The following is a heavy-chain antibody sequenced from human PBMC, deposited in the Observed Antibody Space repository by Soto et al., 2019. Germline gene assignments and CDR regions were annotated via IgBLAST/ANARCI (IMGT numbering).Heavy chain of an antibody. CDR1: GGSIDTYY. CDR3: VGDCRRAIGPEYHYLGLQD. D-gene: IGHD6-6*01. Sequence: SETLSPTCNVSGGSIDTYYWSWLRQSPGKGLEWIGYISDGASTDYNPSLESRVTISVYTFKKQVSLEVSAVCAADTAIYFCVGDCRRAIGPEYHYLGLQDWGHGTTVTV. J-gene: IGHJ6*01. CDR2: ISDGAST. V-gene: IGHV4-59*01.